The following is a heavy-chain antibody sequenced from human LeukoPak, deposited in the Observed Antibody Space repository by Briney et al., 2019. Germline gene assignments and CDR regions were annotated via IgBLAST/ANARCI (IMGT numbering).Heavy chain of an antibody. CDR3: ASLGGVMVRGVPSAEYFQH. Sequence: GASVKVSCKASGGTFSSYAISWVRQAPGQGLEWMGGTIPIFGTANYAQKFQGRVTITADESTSTAYMELSSLRSEDTAVYYCASLGGVMVRGVPSAEYFQHWGQGTLVTVSS. CDR1: GGTFSSYA. D-gene: IGHD3-10*01. V-gene: IGHV1-69*13. J-gene: IGHJ1*01. CDR2: TIPIFGTA.